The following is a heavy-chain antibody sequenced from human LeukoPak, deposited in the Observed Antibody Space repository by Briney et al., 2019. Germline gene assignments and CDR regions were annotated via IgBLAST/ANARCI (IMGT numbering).Heavy chain of an antibody. D-gene: IGHD5-18*01. J-gene: IGHJ4*02. CDR3: ARDRGEYSYGH. CDR2: INPNSGGT. CDR1: GYTFTSYG. V-gene: IGHV1-2*02. Sequence: ASVKVSCKASGYTFTSYGISWGRQAPGQGLEWMGWINPNSGGTNYAQKFQGRVTMTRDTSISTAYMELSRLRSDDTAVYYCARDRGEYSYGHWGQGTLVTVSS.